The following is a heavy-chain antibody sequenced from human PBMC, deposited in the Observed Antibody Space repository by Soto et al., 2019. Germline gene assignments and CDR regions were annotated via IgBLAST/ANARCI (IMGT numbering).Heavy chain of an antibody. CDR2: ISYDGSNK. Sequence: GGSLRLSCAASGFTFSSYAMHWVRQAPGKGLEWVAVISYDGSNKYYADSVKGRFTISRDNSKNTLYLQMNSLRAEDTAVYYCARDLYYGSGSYYYYYYGMDVWGQGTTVTVSS. V-gene: IGHV3-30-3*01. D-gene: IGHD3-10*01. CDR3: ARDLYYGSGSYYYYYYGMDV. CDR1: GFTFSSYA. J-gene: IGHJ6*02.